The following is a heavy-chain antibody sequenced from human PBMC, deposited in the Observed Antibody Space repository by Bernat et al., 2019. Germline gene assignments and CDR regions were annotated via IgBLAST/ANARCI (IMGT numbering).Heavy chain of an antibody. D-gene: IGHD3-16*01. V-gene: IGHV1-69*02. CDR1: GGTFSSST. CDR2: IIPILGIA. Sequence: QVQLVQSGAEVKKPGSSVKVSCKASGGTFSSSTISWVRQAPGQGLEWMGRIIPILGIANYAQKFQGRVTVTANKSTSTAYMGLSSLGSEDTAVYYCALGGSLPRFDPWGQGTLVTVSS. J-gene: IGHJ5*02. CDR3: ALGGSLPRFDP.